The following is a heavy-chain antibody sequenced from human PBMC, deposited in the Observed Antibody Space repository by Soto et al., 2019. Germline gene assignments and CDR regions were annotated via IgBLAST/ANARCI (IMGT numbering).Heavy chain of an antibody. CDR3: AAPYYDFWSGYYTAEAFDI. D-gene: IGHD3-3*01. V-gene: IGHV1-3*01. CDR1: GYTFTSYA. CDR2: INAGNGNT. Sequence: ASVKVSCKASGYTFTSYAMHWVRQAPGQRLEWMGWINAGNGNTKYSQKFQGRVTITRDTSASTAYMELSSLRSEDTAVYYCAAPYYDFWSGYYTAEAFDIWGQGTMVTVSS. J-gene: IGHJ3*02.